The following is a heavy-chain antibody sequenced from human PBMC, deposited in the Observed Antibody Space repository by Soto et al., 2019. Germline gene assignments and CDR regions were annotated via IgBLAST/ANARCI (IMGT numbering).Heavy chain of an antibody. Sequence: SETLSLTCAVYGESFSGHILTWIRQTPGKGLQWIGQINHSGSASYNPSLKSRVTISVHTSNSQFSLELSSVTAADAAVYYCVIGIITGSHYSGGWYYFDSWGQGTQVTVS. V-gene: IGHV4-34*01. CDR1: GESFSGHI. CDR2: INHSGSA. J-gene: IGHJ4*02. D-gene: IGHD6-19*01. CDR3: VIGIITGSHYSGGWYYFDS.